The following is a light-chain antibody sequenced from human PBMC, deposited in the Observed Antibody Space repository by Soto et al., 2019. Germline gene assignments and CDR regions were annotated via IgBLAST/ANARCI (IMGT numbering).Light chain of an antibody. CDR1: TGAVTSGYY. Sequence: QTVVTQEPSLTASPGGTVTLTCASSTGAVTSGYYPNWLQQKPGQAPRAPIYSTSNTPSWTPARFSGSLLGGKAALTLSGGQPEDEAEYYCLLYYGGAQVLFGGGTKLTVL. V-gene: IGLV7-43*01. J-gene: IGLJ2*01. CDR2: STS. CDR3: LLYYGGAQVL.